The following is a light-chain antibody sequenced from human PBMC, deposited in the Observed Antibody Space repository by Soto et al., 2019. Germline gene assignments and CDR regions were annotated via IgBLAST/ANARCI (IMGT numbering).Light chain of an antibody. CDR1: QSVSSY. J-gene: IGKJ4*01. CDR2: DAS. Sequence: EIVLTQSPATLSLSPGERATLSCRASQSVSSYLAWYQQKLGQAPRLLIYDASNRATGIPARFSGSGSGTDFTLTISSLETEDFAVYYCQQRSSWPLTFGGGTKVDI. CDR3: QQRSSWPLT. V-gene: IGKV3-11*01.